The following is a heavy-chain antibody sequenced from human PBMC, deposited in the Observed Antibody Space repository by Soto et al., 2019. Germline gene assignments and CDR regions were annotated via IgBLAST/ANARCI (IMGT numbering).Heavy chain of an antibody. CDR2: INTIGDFT. Sequence: QAQLVQSAAEVKKPGASVTLSCKAAGYIFTSSFIHWVRQAPGQGLEWMGIINTIGDFTNFSQKFKGRVTMTKDKATSTVYMEGIGLAAEDAAVYYCTRGGMDVWGQGTTVIVSS. CDR1: GYIFTSSF. J-gene: IGHJ6*02. V-gene: IGHV1-46*01. CDR3: TRGGMDV.